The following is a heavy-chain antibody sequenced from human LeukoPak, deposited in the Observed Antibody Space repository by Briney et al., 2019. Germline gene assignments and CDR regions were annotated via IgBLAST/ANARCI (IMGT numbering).Heavy chain of an antibody. Sequence: GGSLRLSWAAAGFTFSSYSMNWVRQAPGKGLEWVSYISSSSSTIYYADSVKGRFTISRDNAKNSLYLQMNSLRAEDTAVYYCARDGGIAAAGGSFDYWGQGTLVTVSS. D-gene: IGHD6-13*01. CDR3: ARDGGIAAAGGSFDY. V-gene: IGHV3-48*01. CDR2: ISSSSSTI. J-gene: IGHJ4*02. CDR1: GFTFSSYS.